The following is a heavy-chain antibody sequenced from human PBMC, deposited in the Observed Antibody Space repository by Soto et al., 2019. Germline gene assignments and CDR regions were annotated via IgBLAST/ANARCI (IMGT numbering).Heavy chain of an antibody. CDR3: ARGVVAATTFYSYYYGMDV. CDR1: GGSISSGGYY. CDR2: IYYSGST. D-gene: IGHD2-15*01. Sequence: SETLSLTCTVSGGSISSGGYYWSWIRQHPGKGLEWIGYIYYSGSTYYNPSLKSRVTISVDTSKNQFSLKLSSVTAADTAVYYCARGVVAATTFYSYYYGMDVWGQGTTVTVSS. V-gene: IGHV4-31*03. J-gene: IGHJ6*02.